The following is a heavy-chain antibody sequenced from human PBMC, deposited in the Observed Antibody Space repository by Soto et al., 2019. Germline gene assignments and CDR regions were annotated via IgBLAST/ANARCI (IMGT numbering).Heavy chain of an antibody. CDR3: AKDSGWGVYYYDSSGLLSDDAFDI. CDR1: GFTFSSYS. V-gene: IGHV3-23*01. Sequence: PGGSLRLSCAASGFTFSSYSMSWVRQAPGKGLEWVSAISGSGGSTYYADSVKGRFTISRDNSKNTLYLQMNSLRAEDTAVYYCAKDSGWGVYYYDSSGLLSDDAFDIWGQGTMVTVSS. D-gene: IGHD3-22*01. CDR2: ISGSGGST. J-gene: IGHJ3*02.